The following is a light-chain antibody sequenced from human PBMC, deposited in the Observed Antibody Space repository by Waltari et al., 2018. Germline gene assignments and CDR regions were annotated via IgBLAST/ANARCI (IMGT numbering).Light chain of an antibody. CDR3: AAWDDSLNVWL. J-gene: IGLJ3*02. Sequence: QSVLTQPPSASGTPGPRVTISCLGSSSNVEGNAVSWFQPLPGTAPKLLIYTNDQRPSGVPDRFSGSKSGTSASLAISGLQSEDEAVYYCAAWDDSLNVWLFGGGTKVTAL. V-gene: IGLV1-44*01. CDR2: TND. CDR1: SSNVEGNA.